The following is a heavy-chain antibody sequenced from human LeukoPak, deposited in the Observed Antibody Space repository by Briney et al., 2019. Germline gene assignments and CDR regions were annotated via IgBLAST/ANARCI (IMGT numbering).Heavy chain of an antibody. D-gene: IGHD5-12*01. CDR2: INAGNDNT. CDR1: GYTFTTYT. CDR3: ASSRGYDVGGYFDY. Sequence: ASVKVSCKASGYTFTTYTIHWVRQAPGQRLEWMGWINAGNDNTKYSQKFQDRVTITRDTSASTAYMELSSLRSEDTAVYYCASSRGYDVGGYFDYWGQGTLVTVSS. V-gene: IGHV1-3*01. J-gene: IGHJ4*02.